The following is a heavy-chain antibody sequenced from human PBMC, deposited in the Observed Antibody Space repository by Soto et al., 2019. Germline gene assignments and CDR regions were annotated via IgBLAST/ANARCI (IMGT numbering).Heavy chain of an antibody. CDR3: ARTPGVITVISAFDH. CDR1: GFTFNKHA. V-gene: IGHV3-23*01. Sequence: EVELLQSGGGLVQPGGSLRLSCVASGFTFNKHALAWVRQAPGKGLEWVSAISGSGSSTYDSDSVKGRFTISRDNPNNTLNRTMSSLRAEETAIYYCARTPGVITVISAFDHWGQGTPVTVSS. CDR2: ISGSGSST. J-gene: IGHJ4*02. D-gene: IGHD3-22*01.